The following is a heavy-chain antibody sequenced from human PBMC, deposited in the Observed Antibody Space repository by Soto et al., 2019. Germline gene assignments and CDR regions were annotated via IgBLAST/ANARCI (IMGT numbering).Heavy chain of an antibody. CDR3: PASIFYYGMDV. CDR2: IYPGDSDT. CDR1: GYTFTNYW. Sequence: GESLKISCKGAGYTFTNYWIGCVRQMPGKGLEWMGIIYPGDSDTKYNPSFQGQVTISADKSITTTYLQWSSLKASDTAIYYCPASIFYYGMDVWGQGTTVTVSS. V-gene: IGHV5-51*01. J-gene: IGHJ6*02.